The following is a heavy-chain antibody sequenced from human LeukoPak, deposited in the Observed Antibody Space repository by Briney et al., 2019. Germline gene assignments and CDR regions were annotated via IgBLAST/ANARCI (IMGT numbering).Heavy chain of an antibody. CDR3: ARGSYYYDSSGFGY. CDR2: IYYSGST. V-gene: IGHV4-59*01. J-gene: IGHJ4*02. CDR1: GGSISSYY. D-gene: IGHD3-22*01. Sequence: SETLSLTCTVSGGSISSYYWSWIRQPPGKGLEWIGYIYYSGSTNYNPSLKSRVTISVDTSKNQFTLKLSSVTAADTAVYYCARGSYYYDSSGFGYWGQGTLVTVSS.